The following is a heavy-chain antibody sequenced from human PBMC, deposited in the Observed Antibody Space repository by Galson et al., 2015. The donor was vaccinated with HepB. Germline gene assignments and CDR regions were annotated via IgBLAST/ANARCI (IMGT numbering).Heavy chain of an antibody. V-gene: IGHV3-30*03. J-gene: IGHJ1*01. CDR1: GFTFTNYG. Sequence: SLRLSCAASGFTFTNYGMHWVRQAPGKGLEWVAVVSHDGNFKDYADSVKGRFTISRDDSKKTLHLQMNSLGAEDTAVYHCATEDGSGGLCLGHWGQGTLVTVSS. CDR3: ATEDGSGGLCLGH. D-gene: IGHD2-15*01. CDR2: VSHDGNFK.